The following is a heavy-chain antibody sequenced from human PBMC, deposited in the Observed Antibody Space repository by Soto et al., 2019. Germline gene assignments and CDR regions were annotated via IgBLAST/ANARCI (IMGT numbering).Heavy chain of an antibody. J-gene: IGHJ4*01. CDR3: ARTNSTATFYDASADYER. CDR1: GGSISNDNYY. Sequence: ASETLSLTCTVSGGSISNDNYYWSWIRQPPGKGLEWIAYIYYSGSTYYNPSLKSRLTISVDPSKNQFSLKLSSVTAADTAVYYCARTNSTATFYDASADYERWGHGTLVTVYS. D-gene: IGHD3-22*01. V-gene: IGHV4-30-4*01. CDR2: IYYSGST.